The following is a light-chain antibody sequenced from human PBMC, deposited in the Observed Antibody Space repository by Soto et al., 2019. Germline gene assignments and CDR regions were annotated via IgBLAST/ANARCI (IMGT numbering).Light chain of an antibody. Sequence: QSVLTQTPSVSGTPGQRVNISCSGSSSNIGRNYVYWYHQFPGTAPKLLIYRDNERPSGVPDRLSGSKSGTSASLAISGLRSGDEADYHCATWDASLGGPVFGGGTKLTVL. CDR2: RDN. V-gene: IGLV1-47*01. J-gene: IGLJ2*01. CDR1: SSNIGRNY. CDR3: ATWDASLGGPV.